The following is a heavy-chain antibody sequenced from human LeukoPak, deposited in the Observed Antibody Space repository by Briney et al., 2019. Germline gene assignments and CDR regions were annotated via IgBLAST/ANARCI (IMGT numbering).Heavy chain of an antibody. CDR1: GFTFSSYS. J-gene: IGHJ4*02. CDR3: ARDPEDILTGYYRVRPYYFDY. Sequence: GGSLRLSCAASGFTFSSYSMNWVRQAPGKGLEWVSYISSSSSTIYYADSVKGRFTISRDNAKNSLYLQMNSLRAEDTAVYYCARDPEDILTGYYRVRPYYFDYWGQGTLVTVSS. V-gene: IGHV3-48*04. D-gene: IGHD3-9*01. CDR2: ISSSSSTI.